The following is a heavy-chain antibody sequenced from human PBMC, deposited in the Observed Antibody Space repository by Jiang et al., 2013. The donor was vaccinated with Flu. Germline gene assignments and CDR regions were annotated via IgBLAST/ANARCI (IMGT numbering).Heavy chain of an antibody. J-gene: IGHJ4*02. CDR3: AHRLGARDYFDY. V-gene: IGHV2-5*01. Sequence: KPTQTLTLTCTITDFSLTTSGVGVGWIRQPPGKALELLGIIYWNDEKFYRPSLESRVTITKGSSKDQVVLTMTNMDPADTATYYCAHRLGARDYFDYWGRESWSPSPQ. CDR2: IYWNDEK. D-gene: IGHD1-26*01. CDR1: DFSLTTSGVG.